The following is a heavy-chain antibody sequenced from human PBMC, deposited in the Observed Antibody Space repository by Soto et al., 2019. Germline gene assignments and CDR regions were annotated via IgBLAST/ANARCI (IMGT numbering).Heavy chain of an antibody. D-gene: IGHD6-13*01. CDR3: ARGGIGAAGTYPAFDI. CDR2: IYHSGST. V-gene: IGHV4-4*02. J-gene: IGHJ3*02. CDR1: SGSISSSNC. Sequence: SETLSLTCAVSSGSISSSNCWSWVRQPPGKGLEWIGEIYHSGSTNYNPSLKSRVTISVDKSKNQFPLKLSSVTAADTAVYYCARGGIGAAGTYPAFDIWGQGTMDTVS.